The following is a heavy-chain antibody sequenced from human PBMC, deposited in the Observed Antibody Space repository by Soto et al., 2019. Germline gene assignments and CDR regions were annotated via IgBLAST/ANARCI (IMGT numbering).Heavy chain of an antibody. D-gene: IGHD5-12*01. CDR1: GYTFTCYG. Sequence: ASVKVSCKASGYTFTCYGITWLRQAPGQGLEWMGWISAYNGNTNYAQKVQGRVTMTTDTSTSTAYLELRSLRSDATAVYYCARDGIVATNYFNHWGQGTLVTVSS. J-gene: IGHJ4*02. CDR3: ARDGIVATNYFNH. CDR2: ISAYNGNT. V-gene: IGHV1-18*01.